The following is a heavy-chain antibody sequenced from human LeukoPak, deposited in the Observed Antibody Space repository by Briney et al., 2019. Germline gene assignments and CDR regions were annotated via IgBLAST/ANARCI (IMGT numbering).Heavy chain of an antibody. CDR1: GYIFISHD. V-gene: IGHV1-8*01. CDR2: MNPNSGNT. Sequence: ASVKVSCKASGYIFISHDINWVRRAAGQGLGWIRWMNPNSGNTGYAQKFQGRVTMTANISLNTAYTDLSSLRSEDTAVYYCARPLREGDFDFNYWGQGTQVIVSS. CDR3: ARPLREGDFDFNY. D-gene: IGHD2-21*01. J-gene: IGHJ4*02.